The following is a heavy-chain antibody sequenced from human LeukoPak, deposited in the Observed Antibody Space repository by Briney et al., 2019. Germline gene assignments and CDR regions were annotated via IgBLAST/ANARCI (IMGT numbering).Heavy chain of an antibody. CDR1: GGFISSYY. CDR2: IYSSGNT. D-gene: IGHD3-3*01. Sequence: SETLSLTCTVSGGFISSYYWNWIRQTPGKGLEWIGSIYSSGNTNYSPSLKSRVTISVDTSKNQFSLMLTSVTAADTAVYYCARGVVITGLDYWGQGTLVTVSS. J-gene: IGHJ4*02. CDR3: ARGVVITGLDY. V-gene: IGHV4-59*01.